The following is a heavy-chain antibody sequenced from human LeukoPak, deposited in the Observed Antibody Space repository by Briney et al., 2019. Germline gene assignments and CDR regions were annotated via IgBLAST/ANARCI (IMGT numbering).Heavy chain of an antibody. D-gene: IGHD5-18*01. Sequence: GGSLTLSCAASGFRFSNYAIHWIRQGPGKGPEWVASIAYDGRQQYYAESVKGRFTLSRDNSKNTVYLQMTSLRVEDTAVYYCARPPDTDLSGNDYWGQGTLVIVSS. V-gene: IGHV3-30*04. CDR2: IAYDGRQQ. CDR1: GFRFSNYA. J-gene: IGHJ4*02. CDR3: ARPPDTDLSGNDY.